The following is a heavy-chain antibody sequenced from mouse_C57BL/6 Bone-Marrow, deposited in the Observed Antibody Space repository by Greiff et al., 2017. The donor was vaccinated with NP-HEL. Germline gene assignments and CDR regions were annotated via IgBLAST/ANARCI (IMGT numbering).Heavy chain of an antibody. CDR2: ISSGGDYI. CDR3: TRGGITTVVAHFDY. J-gene: IGHJ2*01. V-gene: IGHV5-9-1*02. CDR1: GFTFSSYA. Sequence: EVKLVESGEGLVKPGGSLKLSCAASGFTFSSYAMSWVRQTPEKRLEWVAYISSGGDYIYYADTVKGRFTISRDNARNTLYLQMSCLKSEDTAMYYCTRGGITTVVAHFDYWGQGTTLTVSS. D-gene: IGHD1-1*01.